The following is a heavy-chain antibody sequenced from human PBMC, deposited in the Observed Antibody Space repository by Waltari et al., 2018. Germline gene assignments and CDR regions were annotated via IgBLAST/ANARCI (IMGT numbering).Heavy chain of an antibody. CDR1: GDSMSSPYW. J-gene: IGHJ4*02. V-gene: IGHV4-4*02. D-gene: IGHD2-15*01. Sequence: QLQLQESGPGLVKPSGTLSLTCAVSGDSMSSPYWWSWVRQPPGKGLEWMGQVHGSGKTNYNPSFASRVTISLDTYNKQFSLKVTSATAADTAIYYCARDRGRGLYLDSWGPGTLVTVSP. CDR2: VHGSGKT. CDR3: ARDRGRGLYLDS.